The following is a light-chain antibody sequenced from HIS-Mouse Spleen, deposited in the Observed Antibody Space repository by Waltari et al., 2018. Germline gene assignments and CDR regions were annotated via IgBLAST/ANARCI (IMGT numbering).Light chain of an antibody. CDR2: EGS. J-gene: IGLJ2*01. V-gene: IGLV2-23*01. CDR3: CSYAGSSTLV. CDR1: SSDVGNYNL. Sequence: QSALTQPASVSGSPGQSITISCTGTSSDVGNYNLVSWYQQHPGKAPKLMIYEGSKRPSGVSNRCSGSKSGNTASLTIAGLQAEDEADYYCCSYAGSSTLVFGGGTKLTVL.